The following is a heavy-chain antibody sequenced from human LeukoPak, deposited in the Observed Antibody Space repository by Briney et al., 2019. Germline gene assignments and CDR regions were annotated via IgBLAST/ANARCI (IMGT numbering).Heavy chain of an antibody. Sequence: GGSLRLSCAASGFTFSNYWMSWVRQAPGKGLERVANIKQDGSEKYYVDSVKDRFTISRDNAKNSLCLQMNSLRADDTAVYYCARGKSSGAPGAYWGQGTLVTVSS. V-gene: IGHV3-7*03. CDR2: IKQDGSEK. CDR3: ARGKSSGAPGAY. J-gene: IGHJ4*02. D-gene: IGHD6-19*01. CDR1: GFTFSNYW.